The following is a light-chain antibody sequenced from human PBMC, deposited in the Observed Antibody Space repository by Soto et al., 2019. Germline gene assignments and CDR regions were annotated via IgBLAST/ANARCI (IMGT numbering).Light chain of an antibody. CDR2: DAF. CDR3: QQYGRTPIT. V-gene: IGKV3-20*01. Sequence: VLTHAPGTISLSSGERATLSSRASHSVSRTYLAWYQQKPGQAPRLLIYDAFTRATGIPDRFSGSGSGADFTLTINRLEPEDFAVYFCQQYGRTPITFGGGTKVDIK. J-gene: IGKJ4*01. CDR1: HSVSRTY.